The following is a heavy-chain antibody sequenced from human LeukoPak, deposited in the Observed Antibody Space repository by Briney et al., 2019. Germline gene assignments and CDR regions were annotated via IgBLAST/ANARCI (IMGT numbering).Heavy chain of an antibody. CDR2: ITSDGGST. J-gene: IGHJ5*02. Sequence: GGSLRLSCAASGFTFSSYWMFWVRQVPGKGLVWVSCITSDGGSTAYADSVKGRFTISRDNAKNTLYLQMNSLRAEDTAVYYCARDRDGGKPAEFDPWGQGSLVIVSS. CDR3: ARDRDGGKPAEFDP. V-gene: IGHV3-74*01. D-gene: IGHD4-23*01. CDR1: GFTFSSYW.